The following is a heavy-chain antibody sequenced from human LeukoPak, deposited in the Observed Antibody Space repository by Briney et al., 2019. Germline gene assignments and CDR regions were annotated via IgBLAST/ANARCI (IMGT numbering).Heavy chain of an antibody. CDR3: ARGGSSSWAYFDY. CDR2: ISSNGGST. J-gene: IGHJ4*02. CDR1: GFTFSSYE. D-gene: IGHD6-13*01. Sequence: GGSLRLSCAASGFTFSSYEMNWVRQAPGKGLEYVSAISSNGGSTYYADSVKGRFTISRDNSKNTLYLQMGSLRAEDMAVYYCARGGSSSWAYFDYWGQGTLVTVSS. V-gene: IGHV3-64*02.